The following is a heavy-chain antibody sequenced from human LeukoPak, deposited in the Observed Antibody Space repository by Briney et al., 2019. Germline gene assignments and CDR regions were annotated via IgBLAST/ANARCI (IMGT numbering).Heavy chain of an antibody. CDR2: ISGGGGA. J-gene: IGHJ4*02. CDR1: GFTFSSYA. Sequence: GSLRLSCAASGFTFSSYAMSWVRQAPGKGLEWVSAISGGGGAYYADSVKGRITISRDNSKNTLYLQMNSLRAEDTAIYYCAKSFAGAVAGSRGLDYWGQGTLVTVSS. V-gene: IGHV3-23*01. D-gene: IGHD6-19*01. CDR3: AKSFAGAVAGSRGLDY.